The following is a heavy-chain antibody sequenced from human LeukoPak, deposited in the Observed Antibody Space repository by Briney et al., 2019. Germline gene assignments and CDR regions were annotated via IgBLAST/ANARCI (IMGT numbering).Heavy chain of an antibody. V-gene: IGHV4-34*01. J-gene: IGHJ4*02. D-gene: IGHD3-3*01. CDR2: INHSGST. CDR3: ARLGAGPTYYDFWSGYSSFYFDY. Sequence: SETLSLTCAVYGGSFSGYYWSWLRQPPGKGLEWIGEINHSGSTNYNPSLKSRVTISVDTSKNQFSLKLSSVTAADTAVYYCARLGAGPTYYDFWSGYSSFYFDYWGQGTLVTVSS. CDR1: GGSFSGYY.